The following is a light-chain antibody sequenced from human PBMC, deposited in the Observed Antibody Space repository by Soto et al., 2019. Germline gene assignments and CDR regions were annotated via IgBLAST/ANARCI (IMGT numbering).Light chain of an antibody. Sequence: DIVMTQSQDSLAVSLGERATINCKSSQSVLYSSNNKNYLAWYQQKPGQPPKLLIYWASTRESGVPDRFSGSASGTDFTLTISSLQAEDVAVYYCQQYYKTLWTFGQGTKVDI. CDR1: QSVLYSSNNKNY. V-gene: IGKV4-1*01. CDR3: QQYYKTLWT. CDR2: WAS. J-gene: IGKJ1*01.